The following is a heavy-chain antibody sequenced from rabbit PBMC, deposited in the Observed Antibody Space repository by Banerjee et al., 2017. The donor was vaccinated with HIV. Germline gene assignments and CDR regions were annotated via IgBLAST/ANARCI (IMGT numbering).Heavy chain of an antibody. CDR3: ARDLAGVIGWNFGL. CDR2: ISAGSSGTT. V-gene: IGHV1S40*01. Sequence: QSLEESGGGLVKPGGTLTLTCKASGIDFSSTYYMCWVRQAPGKGLEWIGCISAGSSGTTYYASWAKGRFTISKASWTTVTLQMTSLTAADTASYFCARDLAGVIGWNFGLWGQGTLVTVS. D-gene: IGHD4-1*01. CDR1: GIDFSSTYY. J-gene: IGHJ3*01.